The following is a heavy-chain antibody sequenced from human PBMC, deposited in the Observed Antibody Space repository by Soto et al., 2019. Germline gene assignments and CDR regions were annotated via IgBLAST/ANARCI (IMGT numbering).Heavy chain of an antibody. CDR3: AKLERSSIGRASDI. J-gene: IGHJ3*02. V-gene: IGHV3-30*18. CDR1: GFTFSSYG. Sequence: GGSLRLSCAASGFTFSSYGMHWVRQAPGKGLEWVAVISYDGSNKYYADSVKGRFTISRDNSKNTLYLQMNSLRAEDTAVYYCAKLERSSIGRASDIWGQGTMVT. CDR2: ISYDGSNK. D-gene: IGHD1-1*01.